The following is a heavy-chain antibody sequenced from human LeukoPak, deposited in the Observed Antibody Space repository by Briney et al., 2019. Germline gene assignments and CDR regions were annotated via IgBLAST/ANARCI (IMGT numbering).Heavy chain of an antibody. CDR1: GFTFSSYT. CDR3: TGSYYYEYFQH. CDR2: ISGNGGST. Sequence: GGSLRLSCAGSGFTFSSYTMNWVRQAPGKGLEWVSVISGNGGSTYYADSVRGRFTISRDNSKSTLYLQMNSLRAEDTALYYCTGSYYYEYFQHWGQGTLVTVSS. V-gene: IGHV3-23*01. D-gene: IGHD3-22*01. J-gene: IGHJ1*01.